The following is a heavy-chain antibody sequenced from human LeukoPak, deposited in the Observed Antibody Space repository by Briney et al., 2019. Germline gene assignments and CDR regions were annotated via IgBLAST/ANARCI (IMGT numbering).Heavy chain of an antibody. CDR2: ISQSGSI. CDR1: GGSFSSYY. CDR3: ARDRTTIRGNWFDP. D-gene: IGHD1-1*01. J-gene: IGHJ5*02. V-gene: IGHV4-34*01. Sequence: SETLSPTCAVYGGSFSSYYWSWIRQPPGKGLEWIGKISQSGSINYNPSLKSRVTISVDTSKNQFSLKLTSVTAADTAVYYCARDRTTIRGNWFDPWGQGTLVTVSS.